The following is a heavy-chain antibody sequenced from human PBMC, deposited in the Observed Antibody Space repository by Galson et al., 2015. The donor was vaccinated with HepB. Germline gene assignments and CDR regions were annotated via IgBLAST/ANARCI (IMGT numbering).Heavy chain of an antibody. CDR3: ARQGYYDILTGYLFEWYFDL. D-gene: IGHD3-9*01. CDR1: GGSISCSSYY. CDR2: IYYSGST. V-gene: IGHV4-39*01. Sequence: SETLSLTCTVSGGSISCSSYYWGWIRQPPGKGLEWIGSIYYSGSTYYNPSLKSRVTISVDTSKNQFSLKLSSVTAADTAVYYCARQGYYDILTGYLFEWYFDLWGRGTLVTVSS. J-gene: IGHJ2*01.